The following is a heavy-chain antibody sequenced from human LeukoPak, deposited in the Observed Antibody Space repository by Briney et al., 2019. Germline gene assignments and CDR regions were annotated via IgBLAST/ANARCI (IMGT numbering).Heavy chain of an antibody. V-gene: IGHV4-30-2*01. Sequence: SETLPLTCSVSGGSISSGGYYWSWIRQPPGKGLEWIGYILHSGPTYYNPSLKSRVTMSVDTSKNQFSLKLSSVTAADTAVYYCARAGIATFSQYYFDYWGQGTLVTVSS. CDR2: ILHSGPT. CDR3: ARAGIATFSQYYFDY. D-gene: IGHD6-13*01. CDR1: GGSISSGGYY. J-gene: IGHJ4*02.